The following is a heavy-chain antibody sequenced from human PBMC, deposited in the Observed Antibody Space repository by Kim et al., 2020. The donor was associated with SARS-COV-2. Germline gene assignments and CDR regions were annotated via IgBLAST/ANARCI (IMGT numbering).Heavy chain of an antibody. CDR3: ARYCSSTSCRWFDR. J-gene: IGHJ5*02. V-gene: IGHV4-31*03. CDR1: GGSISSGGYY. Sequence: SQTLSLTCTVPGGSISSGGYYWSWIRQYPGKGLEWIGYIYYSGSTYYKPSLRSRVSISVDTSKNQFSLKLNSVTAADMAVYYCARYCSSTSCRWFDRWRQRSLVSVSS. CDR2: IYYSGST. D-gene: IGHD2-2*01.